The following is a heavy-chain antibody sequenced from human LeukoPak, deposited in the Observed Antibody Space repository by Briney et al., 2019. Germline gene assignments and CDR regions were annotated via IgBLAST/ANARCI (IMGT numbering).Heavy chain of an antibody. J-gene: IGHJ4*02. CDR1: GFIFSNYG. CDR3: AKDRGSSSWASYFDY. D-gene: IGHD6-13*01. Sequence: GGSLRLSCAASGFIFSNYGMHWVRQAPGKGLEWVAFVQNDGSNKYYTDSVKGRFTISRDNSENTLYLQMNSLRAEDTAVYYCAKDRGSSSWASYFDYWGQGTLVTVSS. CDR2: VQNDGSNK. V-gene: IGHV3-30*02.